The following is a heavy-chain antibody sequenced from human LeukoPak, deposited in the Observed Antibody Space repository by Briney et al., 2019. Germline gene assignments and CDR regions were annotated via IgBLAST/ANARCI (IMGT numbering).Heavy chain of an antibody. J-gene: IGHJ6*02. D-gene: IGHD6-13*01. CDR1: GFTFSSYW. CDR3: AREAHSSSWYFYYAMDV. Sequence: HPGGSLRLSCAASGFTFSSYWMSWVRQAPEKGLEWVANIKEDGSEKYYVDSVKGRFTIPRDNAKNSLYLQMNSLRAEDTAVYYCAREAHSSSWYFYYAMDVWGQGTTVTVSS. CDR2: IKEDGSEK. V-gene: IGHV3-7*01.